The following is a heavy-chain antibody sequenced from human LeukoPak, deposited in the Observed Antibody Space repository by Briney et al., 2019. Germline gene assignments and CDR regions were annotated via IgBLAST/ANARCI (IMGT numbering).Heavy chain of an antibody. D-gene: IGHD6-13*01. CDR2: IYYSGST. CDR3: ARSKGIAAAGFFDY. CDR1: GGSISNYY. V-gene: IGHV4-59*05. Sequence: PSETLSLTCTVSGGSISNYYWSWIRQPPGKGLEWIGSIYYSGSTYYNPSLKSRVTISVDTSKNQFSLKLSSVTAADTAVYYCARSKGIAAAGFFDYWGQGTLVTVSS. J-gene: IGHJ4*02.